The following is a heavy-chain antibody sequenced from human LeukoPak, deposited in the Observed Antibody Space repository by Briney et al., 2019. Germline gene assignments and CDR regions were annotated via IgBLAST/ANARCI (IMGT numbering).Heavy chain of an antibody. D-gene: IGHD6-13*01. Sequence: PGGSLRLSCAASGFTFSSYWMHWVCQAPGKGLVWVSRIKSDGSSTSYADSVKGRFTISRDNAKNTLYLQMNSLRAEDTAVYYCARRAAALGAFDIWGQGTMVTVSS. J-gene: IGHJ3*02. V-gene: IGHV3-74*01. CDR1: GFTFSSYW. CDR2: IKSDGSST. CDR3: ARRAAALGAFDI.